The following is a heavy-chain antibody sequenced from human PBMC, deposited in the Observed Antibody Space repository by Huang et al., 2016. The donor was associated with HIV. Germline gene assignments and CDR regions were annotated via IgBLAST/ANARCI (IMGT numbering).Heavy chain of an antibody. CDR3: ARLTSGWYQDY. Sequence: QVQLVQSGPEVKKPGASVKVSCQTSGYIFSNYDINWVRQAPGQGLQWMGWLNPTSGKTAYVQNFQGRVTLTRSTSTGAAYMVLNSLTSQDTAVYYCARLTSGWYQDYWGQGTLVTVSS. CDR1: GYIFSNYD. V-gene: IGHV1-8*01. J-gene: IGHJ4*02. CDR2: LNPTSGKT. D-gene: IGHD6-19*01.